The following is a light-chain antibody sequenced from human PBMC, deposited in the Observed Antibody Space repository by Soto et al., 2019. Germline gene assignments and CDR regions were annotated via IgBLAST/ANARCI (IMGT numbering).Light chain of an antibody. CDR2: GAS. J-gene: IGKJ1*01. CDR3: QQYNSWT. Sequence: ESVLTQSPGTLSLSPGERPTLSCRASQSVSSNYLARYQQKPGQATRRLIYGASTRATGIPGRFTGSGSGTEFTLTISRLQPDAFATYYCQQYNSWTFGQGTKVDIK. V-gene: IGKV3-20*01. CDR1: QSVSSNY.